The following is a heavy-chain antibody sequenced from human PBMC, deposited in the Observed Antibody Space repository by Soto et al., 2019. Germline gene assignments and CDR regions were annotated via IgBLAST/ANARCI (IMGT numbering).Heavy chain of an antibody. CDR1: GFTFSDFA. Sequence: EVQVLESGGGLVQPGGSLRLSCAATGFTFSDFAMSWVRHAPGKGLEWVSRIYGGGNGPHYADSVKGRVTISRDNSKNTLYLQMNSLRAEDTAVHYYAKMEGLDPWAYSFDYWAQGTLVTVSS. D-gene: IGHD6-19*01. V-gene: IGHV3-23*01. CDR3: AKMEGLDPWAYSFDY. CDR2: IYGGGNGP. J-gene: IGHJ4*02.